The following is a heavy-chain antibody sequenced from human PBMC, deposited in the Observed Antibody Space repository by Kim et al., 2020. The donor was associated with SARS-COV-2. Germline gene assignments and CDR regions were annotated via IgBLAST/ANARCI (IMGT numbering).Heavy chain of an antibody. CDR2: IYYSGST. CDR3: ARDPLRHFVMYGSGTTSGMDV. D-gene: IGHD3-10*01. Sequence: SETLSLTCTVSGGSISSGGYYWSWIRQHPGKGLEWIGYIYYSGSTYYNPSLKSRVTISVDTSKNQFSLKLSSVTAADTAVYYCARDPLRHFVMYGSGTTSGMDVWGQGTTVTVSS. J-gene: IGHJ6*02. V-gene: IGHV4-31*03. CDR1: GGSISSGGYY.